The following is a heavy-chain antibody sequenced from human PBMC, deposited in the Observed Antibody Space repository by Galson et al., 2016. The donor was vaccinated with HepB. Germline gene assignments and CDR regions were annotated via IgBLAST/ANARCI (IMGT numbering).Heavy chain of an antibody. V-gene: IGHV4-59*01. CDR1: GTSISNDY. CDR2: IYYSGSS. Sequence: LSLTCSVSGTSISNDYWTWIRQPPGKGLEWIGYIYYSGSSDFSPSLRSRVAMSVDTSKNQVSLKLSSVTAADTAVYYCARGPLLRYFDWGQGTLVTVSS. J-gene: IGHJ4*02. D-gene: IGHD3-9*01. CDR3: ARGPLLRYFD.